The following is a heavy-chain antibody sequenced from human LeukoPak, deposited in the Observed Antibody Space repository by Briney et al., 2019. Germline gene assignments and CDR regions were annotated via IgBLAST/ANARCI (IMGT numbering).Heavy chain of an antibody. CDR3: ASSRYDSSGYYGIIGY. CDR1: GFTLSSYS. D-gene: IGHD3-22*01. J-gene: IGHJ4*02. Sequence: GGSLRLSCAASGFTLSSYSMNWVRQAPGKGLEWVSSISRSSIYKYYADSVKGRFTISRDNAKNSLYLQMNSLRAEDTALYYCASSRYDSSGYYGIIGYWGQGTLVTVSS. V-gene: IGHV3-21*01. CDR2: ISRSSIYK.